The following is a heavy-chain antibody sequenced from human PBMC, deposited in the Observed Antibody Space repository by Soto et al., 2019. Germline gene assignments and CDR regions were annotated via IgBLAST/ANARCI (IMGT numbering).Heavy chain of an antibody. CDR3: ASHPAPYSSSSAFNF. D-gene: IGHD6-6*01. V-gene: IGHV4-59*08. CDR1: GASINSYF. CDR2: IHYNGGT. J-gene: IGHJ4*02. Sequence: QVQLQESGPGLVKPSETLSLTCTVSGASINSYFWSWIRQPPGKGLEWIGYIHYNGGTNYNPSLPSRVTISLDTSRNQFSLKLNSVTAADTAVYYCASHPAPYSSSSAFNFWGQGTLVTVSS.